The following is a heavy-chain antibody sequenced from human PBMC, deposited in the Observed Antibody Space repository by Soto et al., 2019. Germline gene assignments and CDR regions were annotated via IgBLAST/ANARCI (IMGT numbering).Heavy chain of an antibody. CDR2: IKQDGSEK. J-gene: IGHJ6*02. CDR3: ARETAMVYSYYYGMDV. V-gene: IGHV3-7*03. CDR1: GFTFSSYW. Sequence: GGSLRLSCAASGFTFSSYWMGWVRQAPGKGLEWVANIKQDGSEKYYVDSVKGRFTISRDNAKNSLYLQMNSLRAEDAAVYYCARETAMVYSYYYGMDVWGQGTTVTVSS. D-gene: IGHD5-18*01.